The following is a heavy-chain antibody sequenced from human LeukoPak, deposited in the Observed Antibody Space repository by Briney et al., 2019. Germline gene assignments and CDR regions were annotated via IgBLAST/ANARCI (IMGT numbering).Heavy chain of an antibody. CDR1: GFTFSSYG. J-gene: IGHJ6*03. CDR3: ARDGTPNYGSGWVYMDV. CDR2: ISYDGSNK. Sequence: GGSLRLSCAASGFTFSSYGMHWVRQAPGKGLEWVAVISYDGSNKYYADSVKGRFTISRDNAKNSLYLQMNSLRVEDTAVYYCARDGTPNYGSGWVYMDVWGEGTTVTISS. V-gene: IGHV3-30*03. D-gene: IGHD6-19*01.